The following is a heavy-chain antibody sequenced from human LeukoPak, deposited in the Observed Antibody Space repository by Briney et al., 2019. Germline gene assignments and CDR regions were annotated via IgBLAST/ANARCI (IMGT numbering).Heavy chain of an antibody. CDR3: ARDSPSYYMDV. V-gene: IGHV1-46*01. CDR1: GYTFTSFH. J-gene: IGHJ6*03. CDR2: LNPSDGYT. Sequence: ASVKVSCKASGYTFTSFHMHWVRQAPGQGLEWMGILNPSDGYTNSAQEFQGRVTITRDTSTSTVFMELRSLRSEDTAVYYCARDSPSYYMDVWGKGTTVTVSS.